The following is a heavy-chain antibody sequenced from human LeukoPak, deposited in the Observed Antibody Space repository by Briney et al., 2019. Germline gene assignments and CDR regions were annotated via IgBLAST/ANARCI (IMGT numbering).Heavy chain of an antibody. J-gene: IGHJ4*02. CDR1: GGTFSSYA. CDR3: AMFFSGYDWGPLGY. CDR2: IIPILGIA. D-gene: IGHD5-12*01. Sequence: GASVKVSCKASGGTFSSYAISWVRQAPGQGLEWMGRIIPILGIANYAQKFKGRVTITADKSTSTAYMELSSLRSEATAVYYCAMFFSGYDWGPLGYWGQGTLVTVSS. V-gene: IGHV1-69*04.